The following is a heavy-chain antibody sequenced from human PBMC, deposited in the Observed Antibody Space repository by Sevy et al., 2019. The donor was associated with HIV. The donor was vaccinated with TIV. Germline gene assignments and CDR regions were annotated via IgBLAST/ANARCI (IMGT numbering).Heavy chain of an antibody. CDR1: GFTFTSYS. CDR3: ARNCYGDYIIDS. D-gene: IGHD4-17*01. J-gene: IGHJ4*02. Sequence: GGSLRLSCAASGFTFTSYSMNWVRQAPGKGLEWISHISSDSTTIYYVESVKGRFTISRDNANNALYLQMISLRDEDTAVYYCARNCYGDYIIDSWGQGTPVTVSS. CDR2: ISSDSTTI. V-gene: IGHV3-48*02.